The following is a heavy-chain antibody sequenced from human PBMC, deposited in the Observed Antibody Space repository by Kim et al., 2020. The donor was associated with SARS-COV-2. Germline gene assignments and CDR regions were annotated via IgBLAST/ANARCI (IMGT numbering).Heavy chain of an antibody. Sequence: YADSVQGRFTISRDNAKNSLYLQMNSLRPEDTALYYCAKGNAGYTSGWYGHWGQGTLVTVSS. D-gene: IGHD6-19*01. J-gene: IGHJ4*02. CDR3: AKGNAGYTSGWYGH. V-gene: IGHV3-9*01.